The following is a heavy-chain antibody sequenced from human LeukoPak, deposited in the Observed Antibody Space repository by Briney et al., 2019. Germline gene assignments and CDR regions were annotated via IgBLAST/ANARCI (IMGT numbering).Heavy chain of an antibody. CDR2: INHSGST. CDR1: GGSFSGYY. CDR3: ARVPRIYDFWSGYYLDY. V-gene: IGHV4-34*01. Sequence: SETLSLTCAVYGGSFSGYYWSWIRQPPGKGLEWIGEINHSGSTNHNPSLKSRVTISVDTSKNQFSLKLSSVTAADTAVYYCARVPRIYDFWSGYYLDYWGQGTLVTVSS. D-gene: IGHD3-3*01. J-gene: IGHJ4*02.